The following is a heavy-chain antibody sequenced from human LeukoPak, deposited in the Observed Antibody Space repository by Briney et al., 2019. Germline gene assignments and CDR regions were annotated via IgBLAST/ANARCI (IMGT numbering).Heavy chain of an antibody. CDR2: IKQDGSEK. Sequence: PGGSLRLSCAASGFTFSDYWMSWMRQAPGKGLEWVANIKQDGSEKYYVDSVKGRFTISRDNAKNSLYLQMNSLRAEDTAVYYCARGPVVVTMWGQGTLVTVSS. D-gene: IGHD2-21*02. V-gene: IGHV3-7*01. J-gene: IGHJ4*02. CDR1: GFTFSDYW. CDR3: ARGPVVVTM.